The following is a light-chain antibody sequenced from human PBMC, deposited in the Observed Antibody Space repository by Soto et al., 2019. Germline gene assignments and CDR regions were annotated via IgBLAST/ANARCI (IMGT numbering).Light chain of an antibody. V-gene: IGKV1-5*03. J-gene: IGKJ1*01. Sequence: DIRMTQSPSTLSASVGDRVTITCRASQSISSWLAWYQQKPGKAPNLLIYKASSLESGVPSRFSGSGSGTEFTLTISSLQPDDFATYYCQQYNTYPWTFGQGTKVDIK. CDR2: KAS. CDR3: QQYNTYPWT. CDR1: QSISSW.